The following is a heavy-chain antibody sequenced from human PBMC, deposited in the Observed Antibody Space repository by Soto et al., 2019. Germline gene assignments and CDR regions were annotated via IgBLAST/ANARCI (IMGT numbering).Heavy chain of an antibody. J-gene: IGHJ6*02. V-gene: IGHV1-2*04. Sequence: ASVKVSCKASGYTLTGYYMHWVRQAPGQGLEWMGWINPNSGGTNYAQKFQGWVTMTRDTSISTAYMELSRLRSDDTAVYYCARSSIVLVPAAGYYYYYGKDVWGQGTTVTVSS. CDR2: INPNSGGT. CDR3: ARSSIVLVPAAGYYYYYGKDV. D-gene: IGHD2-2*01. CDR1: GYTLTGYY.